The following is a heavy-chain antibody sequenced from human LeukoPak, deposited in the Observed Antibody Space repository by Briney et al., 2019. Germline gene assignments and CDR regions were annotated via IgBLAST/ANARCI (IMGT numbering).Heavy chain of an antibody. CDR2: ISYSGST. J-gene: IGHJ5*02. Sequence: PSETLSLTCTVSGGSISSYYWSWIRQPPGKGLEWIGYISYSGSTNFNPSLKSRVTIPVDTSENQFSLKLSSVTAADTAVYYCAREGTAGTNLNWFDPWGQGTLVTVSS. CDR1: GGSISSYY. V-gene: IGHV4-59*01. CDR3: AREGTAGTNLNWFDP. D-gene: IGHD1-1*01.